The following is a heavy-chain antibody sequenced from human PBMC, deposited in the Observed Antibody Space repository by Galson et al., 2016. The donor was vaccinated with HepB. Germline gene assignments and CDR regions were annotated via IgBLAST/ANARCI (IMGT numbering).Heavy chain of an antibody. J-gene: IGHJ6*02. CDR3: AEGWRYSYAMDV. Sequence: SLRLSCAASGFTFSCCGMHWVRQAPGKGLEWVAVISSDGSDKKYGDSVKGRFTISRDNSKNTLYLEMNSLRAEDTAVYYCAEGWRYSYAMDVWGQGTAVTVSS. V-gene: IGHV3-30*18. D-gene: IGHD6-13*01. CDR1: GFTFSCCG. CDR2: ISSDGSDK.